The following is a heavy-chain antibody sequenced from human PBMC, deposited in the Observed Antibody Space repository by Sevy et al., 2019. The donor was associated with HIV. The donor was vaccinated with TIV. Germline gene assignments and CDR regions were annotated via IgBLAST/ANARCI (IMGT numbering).Heavy chain of an antibody. V-gene: IGHV3-21*06. CDR1: GFTFNKYN. J-gene: IGHJ4*02. CDR2: ITGYSTDI. CDR3: ARAEQTYFFDY. Sequence: GGSLRLSCAASGFTFNKYNMNWVRQAPGKGLEWVSTITGYSTDIYYADSVKGRFTISRDDAKNSLYLQMNGLRAEDTTIYYCARAEQTYFFDYWGQGTLVTVSS.